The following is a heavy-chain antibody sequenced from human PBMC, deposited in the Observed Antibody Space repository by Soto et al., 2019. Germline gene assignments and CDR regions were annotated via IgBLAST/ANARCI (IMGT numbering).Heavy chain of an antibody. CDR2: IWNDGNGY. Sequence: PGVSLRLSCAASGFTFSSYAMSWVRQAPGKGLEWVAVIWNDGNGYYYANSVKGRFTISRDNSKNTLYLQMSSLRAEDTAVYYCARRQISPPTRGAASARGGMDVWGQGTTVTVSS. CDR1: GFTFSSYA. CDR3: ARRQISPPTRGAASARGGMDV. D-gene: IGHD6-13*01. V-gene: IGHV3-33*08. J-gene: IGHJ6*02.